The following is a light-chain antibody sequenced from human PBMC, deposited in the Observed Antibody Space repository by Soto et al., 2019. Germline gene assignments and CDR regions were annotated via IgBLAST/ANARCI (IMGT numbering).Light chain of an antibody. CDR1: QSISSW. V-gene: IGKV1-5*01. CDR2: DAS. Sequence: DIQMTQSPSTLSASVGDRVTITCRASQSISSWLAWYHQKPGKAPKLLIYDASNLESGVPSRFSGSGSGTEFTLAISSLQPEDSATYYCLQDINYPWTFGQGTKVDIK. J-gene: IGKJ1*01. CDR3: LQDINYPWT.